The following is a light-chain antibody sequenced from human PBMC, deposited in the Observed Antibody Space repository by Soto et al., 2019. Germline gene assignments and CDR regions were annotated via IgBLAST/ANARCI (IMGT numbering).Light chain of an antibody. CDR3: QQYNSYSWT. CDR1: QSISYW. J-gene: IGKJ1*01. Sequence: DIQMTKNPSTLSASVGDRVTITCRASQSISYWLAWYQQKPGKAPNLLIYDASNLESGVPSRFSGSGFGTEFTLTISSLQPDDFATYYCQQYNSYSWTFGQGTKVDVK. CDR2: DAS. V-gene: IGKV1-5*01.